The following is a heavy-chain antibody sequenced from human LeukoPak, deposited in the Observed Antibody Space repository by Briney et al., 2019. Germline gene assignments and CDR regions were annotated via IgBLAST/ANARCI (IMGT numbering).Heavy chain of an antibody. V-gene: IGHV4-34*01. CDR2: INHSGST. D-gene: IGHD3-10*01. Sequence: SETLSLTCAVYGGSFSGYYWSWIRQPPGKGLEWIGEINHSGSTNYNPSLKSRVTISVDTSKNQFSLKLRSVTAADTAVYYCASSELMVRGVPTFDYWGQGTLVTVSS. CDR1: GGSFSGYY. J-gene: IGHJ4*02. CDR3: ASSELMVRGVPTFDY.